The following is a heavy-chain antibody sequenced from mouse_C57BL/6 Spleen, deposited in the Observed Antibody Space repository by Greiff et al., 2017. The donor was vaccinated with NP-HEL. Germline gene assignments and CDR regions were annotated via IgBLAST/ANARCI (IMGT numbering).Heavy chain of an antibody. J-gene: IGHJ3*01. CDR2: IDPEDGET. Sequence: EVQLQQSGAELVKPGASVKLSCTASGFNITDYYMHWVKQRTEQGLEWIGRIDPEDGETKYDPKFQGKATITADTSSNTAYLQLSSLTSEDTAVYYCARGQLRLLAYWGQGTLVTVSA. CDR3: ARGQLRLLAY. CDR1: GFNITDYY. D-gene: IGHD3-2*02. V-gene: IGHV14-2*01.